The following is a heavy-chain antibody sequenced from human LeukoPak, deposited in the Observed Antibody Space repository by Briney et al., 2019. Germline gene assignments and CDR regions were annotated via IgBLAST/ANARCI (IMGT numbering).Heavy chain of an antibody. Sequence: SVKVSCKASGGTFSSYAISWVRQAPGQGLEWMGRIIPILGIANYAQKFQGRVTITADKSTSTACMELRSLRSDDTAVYYCARDYYFDYWGQGTLVTVSS. CDR2: IIPILGIA. CDR3: ARDYYFDY. CDR1: GGTFSSYA. J-gene: IGHJ4*02. V-gene: IGHV1-69*04.